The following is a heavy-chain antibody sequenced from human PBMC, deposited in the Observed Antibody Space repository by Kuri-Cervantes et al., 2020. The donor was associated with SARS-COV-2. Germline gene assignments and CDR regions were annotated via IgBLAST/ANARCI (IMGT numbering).Heavy chain of an antibody. Sequence: ASVKVSCKASGYTFTSYGISWVRQAPGQGLEWMGWISAYNGNTNYAQKLQGRVTMTTDTSTSTVYMELSSLRFEDTAVYYCAREGAVVVPAAVRFYYYGMDVWGQGTTVTVSS. J-gene: IGHJ6*02. CDR3: AREGAVVVPAAVRFYYYGMDV. V-gene: IGHV1-18*01. CDR1: GYTFTSYG. D-gene: IGHD2-2*01. CDR2: ISAYNGNT.